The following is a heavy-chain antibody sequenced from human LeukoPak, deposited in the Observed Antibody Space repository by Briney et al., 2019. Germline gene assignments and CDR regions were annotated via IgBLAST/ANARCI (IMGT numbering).Heavy chain of an antibody. CDR3: ARVVADGTGRYFDF. CDR1: GFTFSNAW. J-gene: IGHJ4*02. D-gene: IGHD6-13*01. Sequence: GGSLRLSCAASGFTFSNAWMSWVRQGPGKGLEWVSGINWNGGSTAYADSVKGRFTISRDNAKNSLYLQMNSLRAEDTAFYYCARVVADGTGRYFDFWGQGTLVTVSS. CDR2: INWNGGST. V-gene: IGHV3-20*04.